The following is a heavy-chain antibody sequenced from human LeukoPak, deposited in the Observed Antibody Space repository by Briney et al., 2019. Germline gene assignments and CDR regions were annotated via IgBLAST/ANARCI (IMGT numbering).Heavy chain of an antibody. V-gene: IGHV3-11*01. J-gene: IGHJ5*02. Sequence: PGGSLRLSCAASGFTFSDYYMTWIRQAPGKGLEWISYISSGGTIIYYADSVRGQFTISRDNAKKSLYLQMNSPRAEDTAVYYCTRVQKGIAAAGTGGGWFEPWGQGTLVTVSA. D-gene: IGHD6-13*01. CDR2: ISSGGTII. CDR1: GFTFSDYY. CDR3: TRVQKGIAAAGTGGGWFEP.